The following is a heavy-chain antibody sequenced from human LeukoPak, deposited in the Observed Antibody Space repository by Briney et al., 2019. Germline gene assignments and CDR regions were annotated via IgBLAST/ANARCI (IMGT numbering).Heavy chain of an antibody. J-gene: IGHJ4*02. V-gene: IGHV3-64*01. CDR3: ARPENYYDSSGLFDY. D-gene: IGHD3-22*01. CDR2: ISSNGGST. Sequence: GGSLRLSCAASGFTFSSYAMHWVRQAPGKGLEYVSAISSNGGSTYYANSVKGRFTISRDNSKNTLYLQMGSLRAEDMAVYYCARPENYYDSSGLFDYWGQGTLVTVSS. CDR1: GFTFSSYA.